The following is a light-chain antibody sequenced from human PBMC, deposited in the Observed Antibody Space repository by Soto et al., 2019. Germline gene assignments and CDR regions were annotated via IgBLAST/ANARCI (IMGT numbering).Light chain of an antibody. CDR2: KAS. CDR1: QSISSW. V-gene: IGKV1-5*03. J-gene: IGKJ1*01. Sequence: TQSPATLSLSPGERVTITCRASQSISSWLAWYQQKPGKAPKLLIYKASSLESGVPSRFSGSGSGTEFTLTISSLQPDDFATYYCQQFNNYPWTFGQGTRVEIK. CDR3: QQFNNYPWT.